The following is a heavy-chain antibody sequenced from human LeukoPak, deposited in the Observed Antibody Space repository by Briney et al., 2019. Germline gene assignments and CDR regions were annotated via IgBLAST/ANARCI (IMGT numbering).Heavy chain of an antibody. Sequence: PGGSLRLSCAASGFTFSTYWMHWVRQVPGKGLVWVSRINSDGSSTNYADSVKGRFTISRDNAKNTVYLQMNSLRAEDTAVYYCANGQGLYYWGQGTLVTASS. V-gene: IGHV3-74*01. CDR3: ANGQGLYY. CDR1: GFTFSTYW. D-gene: IGHD6-19*01. J-gene: IGHJ4*02. CDR2: INSDGSST.